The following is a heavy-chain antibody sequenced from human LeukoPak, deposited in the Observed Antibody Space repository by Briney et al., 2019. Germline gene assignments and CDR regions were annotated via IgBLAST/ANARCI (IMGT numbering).Heavy chain of an antibody. D-gene: IGHD5-24*01. CDR1: GGSISSGDYY. J-gene: IGHJ4*02. V-gene: IGHV4-30-4*01. Sequence: PSETLSLTCTVSGGSISSGDYYWSWIRQPPGTGLEWIGYIYYSGSTYYNPSLKSRVTISVDTSKNQFSLKLSSVTAADTAVYYCARDSMATIRFDYWGQGTLVTVSS. CDR3: ARDSMATIRFDY. CDR2: IYYSGST.